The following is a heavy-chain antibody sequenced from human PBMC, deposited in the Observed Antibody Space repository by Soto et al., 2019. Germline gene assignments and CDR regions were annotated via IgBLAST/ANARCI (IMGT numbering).Heavy chain of an antibody. D-gene: IGHD3-3*01. V-gene: IGHV3-66*01. CDR1: GFTVSKIF. CDR2: ISGDGST. CDR3: GTDTLGGAYDFWH. Sequence: EVQLVESGGGLVQPGGSLRLSCAASGFTVSKIFMTWVRQAPGKGLEWVSVISGDGSTYKADSVKGRFTISRDISNNTLFLEMNSLRAEDTAVYHCGTDTLGGAYDFWHGGQGTLVTVSS. J-gene: IGHJ4*02.